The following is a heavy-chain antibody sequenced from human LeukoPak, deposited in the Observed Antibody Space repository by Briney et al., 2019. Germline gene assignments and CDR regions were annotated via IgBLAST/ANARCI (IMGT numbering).Heavy chain of an antibody. V-gene: IGHV3-30-3*01. D-gene: IGHD3-22*01. J-gene: IGHJ4*02. CDR1: GFTFSSYT. Sequence: GRSLRLSCAVSGFTFSSYTMVWVRQAPGKGLEWVAVTSYDGSNKYYADSVKGRFTISRDNARNSLYLQMNSLRAEDTAVYYCARARTGNRVVVITFFDYWGQGTLVTVSS. CDR3: ARARTGNRVVVITFFDY. CDR2: TSYDGSNK.